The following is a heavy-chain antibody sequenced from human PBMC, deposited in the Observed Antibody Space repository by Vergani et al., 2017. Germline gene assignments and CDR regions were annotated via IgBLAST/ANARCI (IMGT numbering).Heavy chain of an antibody. D-gene: IGHD3-22*01. CDR1: GYTLTELS. V-gene: IGHV1-24*01. J-gene: IGHJ6*03. Sequence: QVQLVQSGAEVKKPGASVKVSCKVSGYTLTELSMHWVRQAPGKGLEWMGGFDPEDGETLYAQKFQGRVTMTEDTSTDTAYMELSSLRSEDTAVYYCATGLIPNHSSDVYYYYYYMDVGGKGTTVTVSS. CDR2: FDPEDGET. CDR3: ATGLIPNHSSDVYYYYYYMDV.